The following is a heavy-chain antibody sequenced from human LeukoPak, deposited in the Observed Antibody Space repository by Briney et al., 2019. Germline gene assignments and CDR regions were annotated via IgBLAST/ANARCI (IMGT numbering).Heavy chain of an antibody. Sequence: SETLSLTCTVSGGSISSGGYYWSWIRQHPGKGLEWIGYIYYSGSTYYNPSLKSRVTISVDTSKNQFSLKLSSVTAADTAVYYCARFTTVTTSNWFDPWGQGTLVTVSS. V-gene: IGHV4-31*03. CDR3: ARFTTVTTSNWFDP. CDR1: GGSISSGGYY. D-gene: IGHD4-17*01. J-gene: IGHJ5*02. CDR2: IYYSGST.